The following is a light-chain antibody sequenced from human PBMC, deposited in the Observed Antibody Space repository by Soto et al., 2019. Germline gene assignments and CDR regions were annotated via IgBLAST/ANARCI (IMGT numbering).Light chain of an antibody. J-gene: IGKJ3*01. CDR3: RQRYNWPPFT. Sequence: DIQLTQSPATLSSSPGERATLSCRASRSVSDFLAWYQQKPGQPPRLLIYDASHRATGVPSRFSGDGSGTEFTLPISSIVPEDFAIYYCRQRYNWPPFTFGHGTKLDVK. CDR1: RSVSDF. V-gene: IGKV3-11*01. CDR2: DAS.